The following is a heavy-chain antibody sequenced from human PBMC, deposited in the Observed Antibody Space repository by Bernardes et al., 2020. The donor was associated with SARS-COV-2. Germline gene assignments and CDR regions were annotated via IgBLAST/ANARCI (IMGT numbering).Heavy chain of an antibody. D-gene: IGHD2-21*01. Sequence: SETLSLTCTVSGGSISSYYWSWIRQPPGKGLEWIGYIYYSGSTNYNPSLKSRVTISVDTSKNQFSLKLSSVTAADTAVYYCAGVGIPSDYYYYYGMDVWGQGTTVTVSS. CDR1: GGSISSYY. J-gene: IGHJ6*02. CDR3: AGVGIPSDYYYYYGMDV. V-gene: IGHV4-59*01. CDR2: IYYSGST.